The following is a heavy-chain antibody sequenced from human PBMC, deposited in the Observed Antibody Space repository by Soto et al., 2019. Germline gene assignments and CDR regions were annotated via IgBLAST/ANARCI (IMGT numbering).Heavy chain of an antibody. D-gene: IGHD5-18*01. V-gene: IGHV3-23*01. J-gene: IGHJ5*02. Sequence: EVQLLESGGGLVQPGGSLRLSCAASGFTFSSYAMSWVRQAPGKGLEWVSAISGSGGSTYYADSVKGRFTISRDNSKNTRYLQMNSLRAEDTAVYYCANHLGAANDFPLWLPGTNWFDPWGQGTLVTVSS. CDR1: GFTFSSYA. CDR3: ANHLGAANDFPLWLPGTNWFDP. CDR2: ISGSGGST.